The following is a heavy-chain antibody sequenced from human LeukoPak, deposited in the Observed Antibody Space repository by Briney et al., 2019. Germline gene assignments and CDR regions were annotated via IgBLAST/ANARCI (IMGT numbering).Heavy chain of an antibody. D-gene: IGHD3-22*01. Sequence: PGGSLRLSCAASGFTFSSYGMHWVRQAPGKGLEWVAVIWYDGSNKYYADSVKGRFTISRDNSKNTLYLQMNSLRAEDTAVYYCARASNYYDSSGYYYLQRLDAFDIWGQGTMVTVSS. CDR2: IWYDGSNK. CDR3: ARASNYYDSSGYYYLQRLDAFDI. J-gene: IGHJ3*02. V-gene: IGHV3-33*01. CDR1: GFTFSSYG.